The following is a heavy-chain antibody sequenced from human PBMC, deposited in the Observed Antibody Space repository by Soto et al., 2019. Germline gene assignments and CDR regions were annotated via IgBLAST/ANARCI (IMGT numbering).Heavy chain of an antibody. CDR2: ISISKGKT. J-gene: IGHJ6*02. CDR1: GYTFTNYD. CDR3: ARKGYIGNFGLDV. D-gene: IGHD5-12*01. Sequence: QVQLVQSGAEVKRPGASVKVSCKASGYTFTNYDVACVRRAPGQGLQWMGWISISKGKTYYEQSFQGRVTMTTDTVTTTGYMEVRSLRSDDTAVYYCARKGYIGNFGLDVWGQGTTVTVSS. V-gene: IGHV1-18*01.